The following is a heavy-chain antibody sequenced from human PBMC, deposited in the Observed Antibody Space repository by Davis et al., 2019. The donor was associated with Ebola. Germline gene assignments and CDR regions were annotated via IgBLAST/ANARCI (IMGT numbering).Heavy chain of an antibody. V-gene: IGHV1-46*01. J-gene: IGHJ4*02. CDR1: GYTFTSYY. D-gene: IGHD3-22*01. Sequence: AASVKVSCEASGYTFTSYYMHWVRQAPGQGLEWMGIINPSGGSTSYAQKFQGRVTMTRDTSTSTVYMELSSLRSEDTAVYYCARDRNYYDSSGYYDLWGQGTLVTVSS. CDR2: INPSGGST. CDR3: ARDRNYYDSSGYYDL.